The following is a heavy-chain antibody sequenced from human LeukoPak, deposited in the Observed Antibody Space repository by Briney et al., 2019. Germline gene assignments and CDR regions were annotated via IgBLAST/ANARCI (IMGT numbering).Heavy chain of an antibody. J-gene: IGHJ4*02. Sequence: SETLSLTCTVSGGSISSSSYYWGWIRQPPGKGLEWIGSIYYSGSTYYNPSLKSRVTISVDTSKNQFSLKLSSVTAADTAVYYCARQTRHSQSREYYFDYWGQGTLVTVSS. CDR2: IYYSGST. CDR3: ARQTRHSQSREYYFDY. CDR1: GGSISSSSYY. V-gene: IGHV4-39*07. D-gene: IGHD1-1*01.